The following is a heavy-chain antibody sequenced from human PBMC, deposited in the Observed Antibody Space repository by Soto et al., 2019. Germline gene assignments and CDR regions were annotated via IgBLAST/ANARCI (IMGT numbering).Heavy chain of an antibody. V-gene: IGHV4-30-2*01. CDR1: GGSISSGGYS. D-gene: IGHD3-10*01. J-gene: IGHJ4*02. Sequence: QLQLQESGSGLVKPSQTLSLTCAVSGGSISSGGYSWSWIRQPPGKGLEWIGYIYHSGSTYYNPSLKRRVTISVDRSKNQFSLKLSSVTAAGTAVYYCARGTTMVRGVFDYWGQGTLVIVSS. CDR2: IYHSGST. CDR3: ARGTTMVRGVFDY.